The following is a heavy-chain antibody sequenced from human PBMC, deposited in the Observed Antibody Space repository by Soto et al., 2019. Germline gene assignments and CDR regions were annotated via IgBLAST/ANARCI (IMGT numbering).Heavy chain of an antibody. J-gene: IGHJ2*01. V-gene: IGHV1-69*12. Sequence: QVQLVQSGAEVKKPGSSVKVSCKASGGTFSSYAISWVRQAPGQGLEWMGGIIPIFGTANYAQKFQGRVTITADESTSTAYMELSGLRSEDTAVYYFANLLTTVTTFDWYFDLGGRGTLVTVAS. CDR3: ANLLTTVTTFDWYFDL. CDR2: IIPIFGTA. CDR1: GGTFSSYA. D-gene: IGHD4-17*01.